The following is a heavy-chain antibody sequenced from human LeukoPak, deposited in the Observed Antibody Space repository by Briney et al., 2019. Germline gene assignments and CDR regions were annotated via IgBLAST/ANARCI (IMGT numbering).Heavy chain of an antibody. D-gene: IGHD6-13*01. V-gene: IGHV4-34*01. CDR1: GGSFSGYY. J-gene: IGHJ5*02. CDR3: ARDQQQLNFDP. CDR2: INHSGST. Sequence: SETLSLTCAVYGGSFSGYYWSWIRQPPGEGLEWIGEINHSGSTNYNPSLKSRVTISVDTSKNQFSLKLSSVTAADTAVYYCARDQQQLNFDPWGQGTLVTVSS.